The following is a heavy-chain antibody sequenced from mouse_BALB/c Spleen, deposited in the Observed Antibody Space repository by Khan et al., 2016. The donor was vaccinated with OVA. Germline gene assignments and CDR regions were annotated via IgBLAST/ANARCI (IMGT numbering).Heavy chain of an antibody. D-gene: IGHD1-1*01. Sequence: EVQLLQSGPGLVKPSQSLSLTCTASGYSITSYYVSYLLRHPPGNILEWTGFISYSGNTKYNPSLKSRFSITRDTSRNHLFLQLNSVTIEDTATCYGAWYYGGDFDYWGQGTSLTVSS. CDR1: GYSITSYYV. CDR2: ISYSGNT. V-gene: IGHV3-2*02. J-gene: IGHJ2*02. CDR3: AWYYGGDFDY.